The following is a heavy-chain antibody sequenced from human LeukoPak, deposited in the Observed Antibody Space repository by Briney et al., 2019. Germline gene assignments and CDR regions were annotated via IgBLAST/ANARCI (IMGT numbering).Heavy chain of an antibody. D-gene: IGHD1-14*01. V-gene: IGHV4-30-2*01. CDR3: GARSETHSRTFDY. Sequence: PSETLSLTCTVSGGSISSGGYYWSWIRQPPGKGLEWIGYIYHSGSTYYNPSLKSRVTISVDRSKNQFSLKLSSVTAADTAVYYFGARSETHSRTFDYWGQGTLVTVSS. CDR1: GGSISSGGYY. CDR2: IYHSGST. J-gene: IGHJ4*02.